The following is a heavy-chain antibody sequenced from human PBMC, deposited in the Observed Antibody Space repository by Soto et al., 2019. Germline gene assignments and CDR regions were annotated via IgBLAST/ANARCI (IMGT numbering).Heavy chain of an antibody. CDR3: ARHSISGWYEGVVVDYYYGMDV. CDR2: IYPGDSDT. J-gene: IGHJ6*02. D-gene: IGHD6-19*01. Sequence: GESLKISCKGSGYSFTSYWIGWVRQMPGKGLEWMGIIYPGDSDTRYSPSFQGQVTISADKSLSTAYLQWSSLKASDTTMYYCARHSISGWYEGVVVDYYYGMDVWGQGTTVTVSS. CDR1: GYSFTSYW. V-gene: IGHV5-51*01.